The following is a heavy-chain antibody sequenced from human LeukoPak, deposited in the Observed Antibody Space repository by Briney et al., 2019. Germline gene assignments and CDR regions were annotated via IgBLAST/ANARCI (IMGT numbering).Heavy chain of an antibody. Sequence: ASVRVSCKASGYTFTSYGSSWVRQAPGQGLEWMGWISAYNGNTNYAQKLQGRVNMTTDTSTSTAYMELRSLRSDDTAVYYCARGSIGPVGLWFGELPYYYYGMDVWGQGTTVTVSS. CDR3: ARGSIGPVGLWFGELPYYYYGMDV. V-gene: IGHV1-18*01. D-gene: IGHD3-10*01. CDR2: ISAYNGNT. CDR1: GYTFTSYG. J-gene: IGHJ6*02.